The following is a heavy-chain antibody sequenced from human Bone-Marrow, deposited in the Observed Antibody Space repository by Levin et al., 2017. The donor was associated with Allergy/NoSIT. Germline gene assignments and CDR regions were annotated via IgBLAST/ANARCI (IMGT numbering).Heavy chain of an antibody. Sequence: GGSLRLSCTASGFTFGDFAMSWFRQAPGKGLQWVGFITTKPYGETTEYAASVTGRFTISRDDSKGIAYMQMNSLKTEDTAVYYCTRDKYCNSRSCYDMDVWGQGTTVPVSS. J-gene: IGHJ6*02. CDR2: ITTKPYGETT. CDR3: TRDKYCNSRSCYDMDV. D-gene: IGHD2/OR15-2a*01. V-gene: IGHV3-49*03. CDR1: GFTFGDFA.